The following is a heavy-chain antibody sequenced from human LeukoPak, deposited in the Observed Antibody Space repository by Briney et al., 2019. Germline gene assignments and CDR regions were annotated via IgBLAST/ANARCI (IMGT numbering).Heavy chain of an antibody. D-gene: IGHD3-10*02. CDR1: GFTFRSYA. CDR2: ISGSGGST. CDR3: ATLGSDRVDY. J-gene: IGHJ4*02. V-gene: IGHV3-23*01. Sequence: GGSLRLSCAAPGFTFRSYAMSWVRQAPGKGLEWVSAISGSGGSTYYADSVKGRFTISRDNPKNTLYLQMNSLRAEDTAVYHCATLGSDRVDYWGQGTLVTVSS.